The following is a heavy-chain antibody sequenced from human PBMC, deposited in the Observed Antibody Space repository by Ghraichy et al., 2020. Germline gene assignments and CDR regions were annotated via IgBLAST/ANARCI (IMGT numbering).Heavy chain of an antibody. D-gene: IGHD5-24*01. J-gene: IGHJ1*01. Sequence: SQTLSLTCTVSGGSISSSSYYWGWIRQPPGKGLEWIGSIYYSGSTYYNPSLKSRVTISVDTSKNQFSLKLSSVTAADTAVYYCARAGYGYRVYFQHWGQGTLVTVSS. CDR2: IYYSGST. V-gene: IGHV4-39*07. CDR3: ARAGYGYRVYFQH. CDR1: GGSISSSSYY.